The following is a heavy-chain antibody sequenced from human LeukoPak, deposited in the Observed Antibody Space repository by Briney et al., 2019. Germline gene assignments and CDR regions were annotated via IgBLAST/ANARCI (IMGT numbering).Heavy chain of an antibody. D-gene: IGHD3-10*02. V-gene: IGHV3-21*05. CDR1: GFTFSSYE. J-gene: IGHJ6*04. CDR3: AELGITMIGGV. Sequence: GGSLRLSCAASGFTFSSYEMHWVRQAPGKGLEWVSYISSSSSYIYYADSLKGRFTISRDNAKNSLYLQMNSLRAEDTAVYYCAELGITMIGGVWGKGTTVTISS. CDR2: ISSSSSYI.